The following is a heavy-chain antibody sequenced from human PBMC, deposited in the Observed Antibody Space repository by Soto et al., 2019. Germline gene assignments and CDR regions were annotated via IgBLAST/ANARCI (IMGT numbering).Heavy chain of an antibody. CDR2: IIPMSATT. CDR1: GGTISNYA. Sequence: QVQLVQSGAEVKKPGSSVKVSCKASGGTISNYAINWVRQAPGQGLEWLGGIIPMSATTNYAGRFQGRVTMTADESTNTLYMELSSLGYDDTAVFYCTTDKGGRRGYSGFDAFDYRCQGTLVTVSS. D-gene: IGHD5-12*01. V-gene: IGHV1-69*01. J-gene: IGHJ4*02. CDR3: TTDKGGRRGYSGFDAFDY.